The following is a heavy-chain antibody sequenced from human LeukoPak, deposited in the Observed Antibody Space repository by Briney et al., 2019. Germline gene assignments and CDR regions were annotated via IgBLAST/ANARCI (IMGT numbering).Heavy chain of an antibody. CDR1: GLPFTDYV. V-gene: IGHV3-30*03. CDR3: ARDPFLGGPDFLDY. Sequence: GRSLRLSCTVSGLPFTDYVIHWVRQAPGKGLEWVAVTSADESIKSYSDSVRGRFTISRDNFKNILYLQMDSLGLEDTAVYFCARDPFLGGPDFLDYWGRGTLVTVSS. CDR2: TSADESIK. D-gene: IGHD1-26*01. J-gene: IGHJ4*02.